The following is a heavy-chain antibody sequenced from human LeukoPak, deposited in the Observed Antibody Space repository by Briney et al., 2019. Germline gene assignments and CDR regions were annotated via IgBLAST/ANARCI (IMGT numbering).Heavy chain of an antibody. J-gene: IGHJ4*02. CDR1: GYSFASYW. CDR2: IYPSDSDI. Sequence: GESLKISCKGSGYSFASYWIAWVRQMPGRGLEWMGIIYPSDSDIRYNPSFQGQVTISADKSISTAYLQWSSLKASDTAMYYCARSLSGGSGWPFDYWGQGTLVTVSS. V-gene: IGHV5-51*01. CDR3: ARSLSGGSGWPFDY. D-gene: IGHD6-19*01.